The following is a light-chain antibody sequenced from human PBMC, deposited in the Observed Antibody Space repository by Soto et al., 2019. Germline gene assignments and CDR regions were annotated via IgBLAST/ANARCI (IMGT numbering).Light chain of an antibody. CDR1: SSDVGGYNY. CDR2: DVS. CDR3: SSYTTSSTLHVV. J-gene: IGLJ2*01. Sequence: QSALTQPTSVPGSSGQSITISCTGTSSDVGGYNYVSWYQQHPGKAPKLMIYDVSNRPSGVSNRFSGSKSGNTASLTISGLQAEDEADYYCSSYTTSSTLHVVFGGGTKLTVL. V-gene: IGLV2-14*01.